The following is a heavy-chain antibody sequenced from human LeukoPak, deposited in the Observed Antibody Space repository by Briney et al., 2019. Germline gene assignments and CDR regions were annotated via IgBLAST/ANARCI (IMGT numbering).Heavy chain of an antibody. CDR2: ISSSSSYT. Sequence: PGGSLRLSCAASGFTFRNYAMSWIRQAPGKGLEWVSYISSSSSYTNYADSVKGRFTISRDNAKNSLYLQMNSLRAEDTAVYYCARRVSGMDVWGQGTTVTVSS. V-gene: IGHV3-11*03. CDR1: GFTFRNYA. J-gene: IGHJ6*02. CDR3: ARRVSGMDV. D-gene: IGHD6-6*01.